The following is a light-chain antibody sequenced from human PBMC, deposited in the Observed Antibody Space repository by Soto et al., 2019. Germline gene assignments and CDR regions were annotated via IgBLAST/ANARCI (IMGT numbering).Light chain of an antibody. J-gene: IGLJ2*01. CDR2: EVS. Sequence: QSALTQPASVSGSPGQSVTISCTGTSSDVGGYNSVSWYQQHPGKAPKLMIYEVSHRPSGVSNRFSGSKSDNTASLTISGLQTEDEADYYCCSYTSSRTFFGGGTKVTVL. CDR3: CSYTSSRTF. V-gene: IGLV2-14*01. CDR1: SSDVGGYNS.